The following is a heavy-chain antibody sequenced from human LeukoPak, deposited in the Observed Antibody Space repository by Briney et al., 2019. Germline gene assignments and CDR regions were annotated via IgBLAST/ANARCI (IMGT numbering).Heavy chain of an antibody. Sequence: GGSLRLSCVASGFSVSSDYMTWVRQAPGKGLEWVSVLYSGGSTYYADSVKGRFTISRDNSKNTLYLQMNSLRAEDTAVYYCAKDLGSSGYLDYWGQGTLVTVSS. V-gene: IGHV3-53*05. D-gene: IGHD3-22*01. J-gene: IGHJ4*02. CDR3: AKDLGSSGYLDY. CDR1: GFSVSSDY. CDR2: LYSGGST.